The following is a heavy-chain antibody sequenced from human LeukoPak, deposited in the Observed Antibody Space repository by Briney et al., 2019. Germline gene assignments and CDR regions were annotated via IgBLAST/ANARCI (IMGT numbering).Heavy chain of an antibody. Sequence: GGSLRLSCAASGFTFDYYGMSWVRQAPGKGLEWVSGINWNGGSTGYADSVKGRFTISRDNAKNSLYLQMNSLRAEDTALYYCAREYDSSGYYYLGYYYYYMDVWGKGTTVTVSS. V-gene: IGHV3-20*04. D-gene: IGHD3-22*01. CDR2: INWNGGST. CDR1: GFTFDYYG. J-gene: IGHJ6*03. CDR3: AREYDSSGYYYLGYYYYYMDV.